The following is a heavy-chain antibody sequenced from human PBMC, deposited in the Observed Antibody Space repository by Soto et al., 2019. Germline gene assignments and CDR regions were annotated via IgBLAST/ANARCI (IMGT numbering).Heavy chain of an antibody. Sequence: QVQLVQSGAEVKKPGSSVKVSCKASGGTFSSYTISWVGQAPGQGLEWMGRIIPILGIANYAQKFQGRVTITADKSTSTAYMELSSLRSEDTAAYYCARDVVATTRRWFDPWGQGTLVTVSS. CDR3: ARDVVATTRRWFDP. CDR1: GGTFSSYT. CDR2: IIPILGIA. J-gene: IGHJ5*02. V-gene: IGHV1-69*08. D-gene: IGHD5-12*01.